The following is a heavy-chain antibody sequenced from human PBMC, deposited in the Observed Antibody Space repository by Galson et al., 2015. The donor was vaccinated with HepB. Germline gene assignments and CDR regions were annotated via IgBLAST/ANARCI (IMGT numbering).Heavy chain of an antibody. CDR1: GYTFTGYY. V-gene: IGHV1-2*02. CDR2: INPNSGGT. J-gene: IGHJ4*02. CDR3: ARSLGLGPTLYFDY. D-gene: IGHD7-27*01. Sequence: SVKVSCKASGYTFTGYYMHWVRQAPGQGLEWMGWINPNSGGTNYAQKFQGRVTITADKSTSTAYMELSSLRSEDTAVYYCARSLGLGPTLYFDYWGQGTLVTVSS.